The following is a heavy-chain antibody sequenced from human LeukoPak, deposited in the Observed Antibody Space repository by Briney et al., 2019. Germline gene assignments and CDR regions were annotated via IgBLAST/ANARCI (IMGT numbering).Heavy chain of an antibody. CDR1: GYTFTSYD. V-gene: IGHV1-8*03. CDR3: ARGDCSGGSCYSYYFDY. Sequence: ASVKVSCKASGYTFTSYDINWVRQATGQGLEWMGWMNPNSGNTGYAQKFQGRVTITRNTSISTAYMELSSLRSEDTAVYYCARGDCSGGSCYSYYFDYWGQGTLVTVSS. CDR2: MNPNSGNT. J-gene: IGHJ4*02. D-gene: IGHD2-15*01.